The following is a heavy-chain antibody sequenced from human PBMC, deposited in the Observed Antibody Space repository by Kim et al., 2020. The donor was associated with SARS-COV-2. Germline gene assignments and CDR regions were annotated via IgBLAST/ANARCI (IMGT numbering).Heavy chain of an antibody. CDR1: GFTFSSHW. Sequence: GGSLRLSCEGSGFTFSSHWMSWVRQAPGKGLEWVANIKLDGSDKNYVDSVKGRFTISRDNAKKSLYLQMNSLRAEDTAVYYCARSAIGAAFDIWGQGTMVSISS. D-gene: IGHD4-17*01. CDR2: IKLDGSDK. J-gene: IGHJ3*02. V-gene: IGHV3-7*03. CDR3: ARSAIGAAFDI.